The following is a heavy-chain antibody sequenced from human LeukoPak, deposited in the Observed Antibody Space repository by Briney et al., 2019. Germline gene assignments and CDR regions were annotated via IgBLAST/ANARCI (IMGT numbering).Heavy chain of an antibody. CDR3: ASGGQQLPY. J-gene: IGHJ4*02. V-gene: IGHV3-23*01. CDR1: QFTTFSSYA. D-gene: IGHD6-13*01. CDR2: MSGAGGRI. Sequence: SGGSLRLSCEASQFTTFSSYAMNWVRQAPGKRLGWVSIMSGAGGRIEYADSVNGRFTISRDNSRNSLYLQMNSLRAEDTAVYYCASGGQQLPYWGQGTLVTVSS.